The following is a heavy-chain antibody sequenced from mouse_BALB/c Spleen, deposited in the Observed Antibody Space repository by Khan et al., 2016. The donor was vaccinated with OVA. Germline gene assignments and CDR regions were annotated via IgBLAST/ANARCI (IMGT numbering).Heavy chain of an antibody. D-gene: IGHD2-5*01. V-gene: IGHV5-6*01. CDR3: ARQYSNPFFEY. Sequence: EVELVESGGDLVKPGGSLKLSCAASGFTFSSFGMSWIRQTPDKRLEWVATISSGGSYTYYPDSVKGRFTISRDNAKNTLYLQMSSLKSEDTAMYYCARQYSNPFFEYWGQGTTLTVSS. CDR2: ISSGGSYT. J-gene: IGHJ2*01. CDR1: GFTFSSFG.